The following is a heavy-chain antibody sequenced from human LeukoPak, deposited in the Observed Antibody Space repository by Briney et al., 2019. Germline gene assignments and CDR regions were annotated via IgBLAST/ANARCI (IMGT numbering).Heavy chain of an antibody. CDR2: INAGSGNT. CDR3: AAGYGSSWYYFDY. V-gene: IGHV1-3*01. D-gene: IGHD6-13*01. CDR1: GYTFTSYA. J-gene: IGHJ4*02. Sequence: ASVKVSCKASGYTFTSYAMHWVRQAPGQRLEWMGWINAGSGNTKYSQKFQGRVTITRDTSASTAYMELSSLRSEDTAVYYCAAGYGSSWYYFDYWGQGTLVTVSS.